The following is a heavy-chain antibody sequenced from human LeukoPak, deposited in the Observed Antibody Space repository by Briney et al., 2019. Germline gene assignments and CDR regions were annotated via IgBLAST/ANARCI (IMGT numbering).Heavy chain of an antibody. CDR1: GYSFTSYW. Sequence: GEPLKISWKGSGYSFTSYWIGWVRQMPGKGLGWIGIIYPGDSDTRYSPSFQGQVTISADKSISTAYLQWSSLKASDTAMYYCARANSGYDLLYYGMDVWGKGTTVTVSS. D-gene: IGHD5-12*01. V-gene: IGHV5-51*01. J-gene: IGHJ6*04. CDR3: ARANSGYDLLYYGMDV. CDR2: IYPGDSDT.